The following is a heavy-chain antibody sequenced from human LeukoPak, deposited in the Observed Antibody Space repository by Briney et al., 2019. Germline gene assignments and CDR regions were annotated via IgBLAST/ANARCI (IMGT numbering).Heavy chain of an antibody. J-gene: IGHJ5*02. V-gene: IGHV4-4*07. Sequence: SETLSLTCTVSGGSISSYYWSWIRQPAGKGLEWIGRIYTSGSTNYNPSLKSRVTMSVDTSKNQFSLKLSSVTAADTAVYYCARDREGYDFWSGYYIGNWFDPWGQGTLVTVSS. D-gene: IGHD3-3*01. CDR2: IYTSGST. CDR3: ARDREGYDFWSGYYIGNWFDP. CDR1: GGSISSYY.